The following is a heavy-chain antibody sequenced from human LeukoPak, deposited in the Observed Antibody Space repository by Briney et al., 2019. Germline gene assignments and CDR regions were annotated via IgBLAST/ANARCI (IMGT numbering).Heavy chain of an antibody. CDR2: IIPIFGTA. J-gene: IGHJ4*02. V-gene: IGHV1-69*05. CDR1: GGTFSSYA. D-gene: IGHD5-18*01. CDR3: ARDRLEVEDGDTVSLFDY. Sequence: ASVKVSCKASGGTFSSYAISWVRQAPGQGLEWMGGIIPIFGTANYAQKFQGRVTITTDESTSTAYMELSSLRSEDTAVYYCARDRLEVEDGDTVSLFDYWGQGTLVTVSS.